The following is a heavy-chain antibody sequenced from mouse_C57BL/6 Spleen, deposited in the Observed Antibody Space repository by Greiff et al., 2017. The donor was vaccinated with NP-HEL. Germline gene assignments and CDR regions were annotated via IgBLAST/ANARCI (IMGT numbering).Heavy chain of an antibody. CDR2: ISDGGSYT. CDR1: GFTFSSYA. J-gene: IGHJ2*01. V-gene: IGHV5-4*01. D-gene: IGHD1-1*01. Sequence: EVQGVESGGGLVKPGGSLKLSCAASGFTFSSYAMSWVRQTPEKRLEWVATISDGGSYTYYPDNVKGRFTISRDNAKNNLYLQMSHLKSEDTAMYYCARILYGSSYDYFDYWGQGTTLTVSS. CDR3: ARILYGSSYDYFDY.